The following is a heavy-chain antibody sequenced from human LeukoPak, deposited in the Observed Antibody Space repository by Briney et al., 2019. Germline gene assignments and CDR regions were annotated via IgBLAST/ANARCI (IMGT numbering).Heavy chain of an antibody. CDR3: ARDTHYYDSSGYYPLPTYYYYMDV. V-gene: IGHV1-18*01. CDR2: ISAYNGNT. Sequence: EASVKVSCKASGYTVTSYGISWVRQAPGQGLEWMGWISAYNGNTNYAQKLQGRVTMTTDTSTSTADMELRSLRSDDTAVYYCARDTHYYDSSGYYPLPTYYYYMDVWGKGTTVTVSS. D-gene: IGHD3-22*01. CDR1: GYTVTSYG. J-gene: IGHJ6*03.